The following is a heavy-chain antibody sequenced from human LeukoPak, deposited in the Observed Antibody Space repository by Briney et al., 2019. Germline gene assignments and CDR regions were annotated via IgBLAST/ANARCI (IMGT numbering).Heavy chain of an antibody. Sequence: GGSLRLSCEASGFTFSSYWMSWVRQAPGKGLEWVANIKTDGSEKYYVDSVKGRFTISRDNAKNSLYLQMNSLRAEDTAVYYCARDYHGYFPWGQGTLVIVSS. J-gene: IGHJ5*02. V-gene: IGHV3-7*03. CDR1: GFTFSSYW. CDR2: IKTDGSEK. D-gene: IGHD3-10*01. CDR3: ARDYHGYFP.